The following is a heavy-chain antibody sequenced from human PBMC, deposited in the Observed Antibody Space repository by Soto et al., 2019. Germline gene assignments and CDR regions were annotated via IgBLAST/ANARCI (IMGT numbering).Heavy chain of an antibody. CDR3: ARYYYDSSGLYYFDY. D-gene: IGHD3-22*01. J-gene: IGHJ4*02. Sequence: EVQLLESGGGLVQPGGSLRLSCAASGFTFSSYAMSWVRQAPGKGLEWVSAISGSTIYYADSVKGRFTISRDNAKNSLYLQMNSLRAEDTAVYYCARYYYDSSGLYYFDYWGQGTLVTVSS. CDR1: GFTFSSYA. CDR2: ISGSTI. V-gene: IGHV3-23*01.